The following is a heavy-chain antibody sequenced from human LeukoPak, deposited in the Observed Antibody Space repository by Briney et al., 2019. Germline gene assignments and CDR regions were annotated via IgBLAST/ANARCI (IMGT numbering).Heavy chain of an antibody. Sequence: GESLRLSCAASGFTFSNNWMHWGRQTPGKGLVWVSRINTDGSTSYEDYVKGRFTIYRDNAKNTLYLQMNSLRAEDTAVYYCARDLMVGAPFDSWGQGTLVTVSS. J-gene: IGHJ4*02. CDR1: GFTFSNNW. D-gene: IGHD2-8*01. CDR2: INTDGST. V-gene: IGHV3-74*01. CDR3: ARDLMVGAPFDS.